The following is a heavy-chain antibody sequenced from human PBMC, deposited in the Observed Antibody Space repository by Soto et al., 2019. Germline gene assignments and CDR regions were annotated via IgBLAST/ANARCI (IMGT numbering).Heavy chain of an antibody. D-gene: IGHD1-26*01. V-gene: IGHV3-23*01. J-gene: IGHJ6*02. CDR2: ISASGGST. Sequence: EVQLLESGGGLVQPGGSLRLSCAASGFTFSSYAMSWVRQAPGKGLEWVSTISASGGSTYYADSVKGRFTISRDNSKNALYLPMNSLRAADTAVGYCAKGRWEGYGMDVWGQGTTVPVSS. CDR1: GFTFSSYA. CDR3: AKGRWEGYGMDV.